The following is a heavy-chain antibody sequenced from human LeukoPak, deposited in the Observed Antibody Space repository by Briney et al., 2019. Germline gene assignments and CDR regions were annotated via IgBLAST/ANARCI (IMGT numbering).Heavy chain of an antibody. V-gene: IGHV4-34*01. Sequence: SETLSLTCAVYGGSFSGYYWSWIRQPPGEGLEWIGEINHSGSTNYNPSLKSRVTISVDTSKNQFSLKLSSVTAADTAVYYCARGVRLYDSSGYLDHWGQGTLVTVSS. D-gene: IGHD3-22*01. CDR2: INHSGST. CDR1: GGSFSGYY. CDR3: ARGVRLYDSSGYLDH. J-gene: IGHJ4*02.